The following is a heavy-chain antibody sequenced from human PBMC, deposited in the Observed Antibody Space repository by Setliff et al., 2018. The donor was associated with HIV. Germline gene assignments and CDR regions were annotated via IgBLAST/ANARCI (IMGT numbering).Heavy chain of an antibody. J-gene: IGHJ4*01. V-gene: IGHV4-34*01. CDR2: INESGRI. Sequence: SETLSLTCAVYGGSFSGHYWNWVRQPPGKGLEWIGEINESGRINYNPSLKSRLIISVDTSKKQFSLNLISMTAADTAVYFCARETDISTSWFGGYYFDFWGHGTVVTVSS. CDR1: GGSFSGHY. CDR3: ARETDISTSWFGGYYFDF. D-gene: IGHD3-3*01.